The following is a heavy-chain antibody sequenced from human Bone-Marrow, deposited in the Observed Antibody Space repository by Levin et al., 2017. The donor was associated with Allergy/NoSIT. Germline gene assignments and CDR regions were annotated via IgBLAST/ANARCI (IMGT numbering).Heavy chain of an antibody. CDR1: GFTITKNY. D-gene: IGHD2-2*01. CDR3: VRGAAARN. Sequence: GGSLRLSCVGSGFTITKNYLSWVRQAPGKGLEWIAVIYGGGGTYYTNSVKGRFIISREVSNNTLFLQMNSLRADDTAMYYCVRGAAARNWGQGTLVAVSS. V-gene: IGHV3-66*01. J-gene: IGHJ4*02. CDR2: IYGGGGT.